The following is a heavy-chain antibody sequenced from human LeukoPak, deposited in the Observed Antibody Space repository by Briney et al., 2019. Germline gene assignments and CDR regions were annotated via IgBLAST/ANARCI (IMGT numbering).Heavy chain of an antibody. CDR2: IRYDGSNK. CDR3: AKEPGKYYHDSSGYYMDV. J-gene: IGHJ6*03. Sequence: PGGTLRLSCAASGFTFSSYGMHWVRQAPGKGLEWVAFIRYDGSNKYYADSVKGRFTISRDNSKNTLYLQMNSLRAEDTAVYYCAKEPGKYYHDSSGYYMDVWGKGTTVTVSS. V-gene: IGHV3-30*02. D-gene: IGHD3-22*01. CDR1: GFTFSSYG.